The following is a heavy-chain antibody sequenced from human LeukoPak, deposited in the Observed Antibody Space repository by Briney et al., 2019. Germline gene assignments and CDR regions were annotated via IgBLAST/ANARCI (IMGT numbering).Heavy chain of an antibody. CDR2: INAKSGGT. J-gene: IGHJ4*02. CDR3: ARDRYGDGFASFDY. CDR1: AYTFKDYH. V-gene: IGHV1-2*02. Sequence: ASVKVSCKSSAYTFKDYHVHWVRQAPGQGLELVGWINAKSGGTNYAQKFQGRVTMTRDTSISTDYMEVSRLTSDDTAVYYCARDRYGDGFASFDYWGQGTLVTVSS. D-gene: IGHD5-24*01.